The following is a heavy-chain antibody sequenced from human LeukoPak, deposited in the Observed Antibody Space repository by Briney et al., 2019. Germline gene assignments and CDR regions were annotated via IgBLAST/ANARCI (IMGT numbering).Heavy chain of an antibody. CDR1: GFTFSSYA. Sequence: PGGSLRLSCAASGFTFSSYAMSWVRQAPGKGLEWVSAISGSGGSTYYADSVKGRFTISRDNSKNTLYLQVNSLRAEDTAVYYCAKRRDFWSGYHDYWGQGTLVTVSS. CDR2: ISGSGGST. D-gene: IGHD3-3*01. V-gene: IGHV3-23*01. J-gene: IGHJ4*02. CDR3: AKRRDFWSGYHDY.